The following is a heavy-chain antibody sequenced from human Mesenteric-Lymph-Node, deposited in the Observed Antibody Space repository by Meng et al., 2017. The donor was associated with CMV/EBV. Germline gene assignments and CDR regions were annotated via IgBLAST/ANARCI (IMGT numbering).Heavy chain of an antibody. CDR1: GYSFTTYS. V-gene: IGHV1-18*04. CDR3: ARGGETIVVVPAAIVPYYYYGMGV. Sequence: ASVKVSCKASGYSFTTYSISWVRQAPGQGLEWMGWISAYSGHTNYAQNLQGRVTMTTNTSTSTAYMELSSQRSEDTAVYYCARGGETIVVVPAAIVPYYYYGMGVWGQGTTVTVSS. CDR2: ISAYSGHT. D-gene: IGHD2-2*02. J-gene: IGHJ6*02.